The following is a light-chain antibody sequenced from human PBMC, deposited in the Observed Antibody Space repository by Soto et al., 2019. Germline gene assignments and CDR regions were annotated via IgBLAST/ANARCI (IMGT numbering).Light chain of an antibody. CDR1: QSVSSN. J-gene: IGKJ1*01. CDR3: QQYSNLWT. Sequence: EIVMTHSPATLSVSPWEIATLSCRASQSVSSNLAWYQQKPGQAPRLLIFDASNRAVGIPARFSGSGSGTDFALSISRLEPEDFAVYYCQQYSNLWTFGQGTKVDIK. CDR2: DAS. V-gene: IGKV3D-15*01.